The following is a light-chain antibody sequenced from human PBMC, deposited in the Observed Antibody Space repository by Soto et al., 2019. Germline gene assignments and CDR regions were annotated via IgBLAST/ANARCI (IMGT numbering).Light chain of an antibody. CDR2: GAS. V-gene: IGKV3-20*01. CDR3: QKYNSAPPVPYS. Sequence: EVVLTQSPGTLSLSPGERATLSCRASQSVAANYLAWYQQKRGQAPRLLIYGASSRATGIPDRFSGSGSGTDFTLTISRLEPEDFSVYYCQKYNSAPPVPYSFGQGTKLEIK. CDR1: QSVAANY. J-gene: IGKJ2*01.